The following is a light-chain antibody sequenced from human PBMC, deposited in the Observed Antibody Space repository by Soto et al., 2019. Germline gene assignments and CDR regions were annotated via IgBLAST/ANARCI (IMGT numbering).Light chain of an antibody. CDR1: QVISND. CDR3: QQRSNWPPA. Sequence: DIQMTQSPSSLSASVGDRVTITCRASQVISNDLDWYQQKPGKAPKRLIHAASSFQSGVPSRFSGSGSGREFTLTISSLEPEDFAVYYCQQRSNWPPAFGQGTKVEIK. V-gene: IGKV1-17*01. J-gene: IGKJ1*01. CDR2: AAS.